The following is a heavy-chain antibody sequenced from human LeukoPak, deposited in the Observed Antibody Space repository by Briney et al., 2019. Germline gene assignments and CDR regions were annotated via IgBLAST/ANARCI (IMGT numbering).Heavy chain of an antibody. D-gene: IGHD2-2*01. J-gene: IGHJ4*02. CDR3: ARDGCGSTSCYPVFDF. CDR2: IRSEAYGGTT. CDR1: GFTFGDYT. V-gene: IGHV3-49*04. Sequence: PGRSLRLSCTASGFTFGDYTMSWVRQAPGKGLEWVGFIRSEAYGGTTEYAASVKGRFTISSDDSKSIAYLQMNSLKTEDTAMYYCARDGCGSTSCYPVFDFWGQGTLVTVSS.